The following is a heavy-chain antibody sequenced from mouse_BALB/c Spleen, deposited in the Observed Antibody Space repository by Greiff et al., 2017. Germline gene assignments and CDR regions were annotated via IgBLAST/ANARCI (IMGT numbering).Heavy chain of an antibody. V-gene: IGHV1-69*01. Sequence: QVQLQQPGAELVMPGASVKMSCKASGYTFTDYWMHWVKQRPGQGLEWIGAIDTSDSYTSYNQKFKGKATLTVDESSSTAYMQLSSLTSEDSAVYYCAREGYYGNYDFDYWGQGTTLTVSS. J-gene: IGHJ2*01. CDR2: IDTSDSYT. D-gene: IGHD2-1*01. CDR3: AREGYYGNYDFDY. CDR1: GYTFTDYW.